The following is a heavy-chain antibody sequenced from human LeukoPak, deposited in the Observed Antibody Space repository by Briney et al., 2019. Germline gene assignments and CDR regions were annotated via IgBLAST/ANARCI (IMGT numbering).Heavy chain of an antibody. CDR3: ARRWNYGRNYYIDV. J-gene: IGHJ6*03. CDR2: INDSGRT. V-gene: IGHV4-34*01. D-gene: IGHD1-7*01. Sequence: PSETLSLTCAVYGGSFSNYYWSWIRQPPGKGLEWIGEINDSGRTNYNPSLMSRVTVSVDTSKNQFSLRLTSVTATDTAVYYCARRWNYGRNYYIDVSGNGATVSVSS. CDR1: GGSFSNYY.